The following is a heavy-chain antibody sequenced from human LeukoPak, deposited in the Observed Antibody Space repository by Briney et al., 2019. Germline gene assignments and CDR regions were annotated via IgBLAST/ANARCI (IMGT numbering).Heavy chain of an antibody. D-gene: IGHD1-1*01. CDR3: AAQTGTTASYYYYMDV. CDR2: ISYSGNT. CDR1: GGSIGSADFH. V-gene: IGHV4-30-4*08. J-gene: IGHJ6*03. Sequence: SQTLSLTCTVSGGSIGSADFHWSWLRQPPGKGLEWIGYISYSGNTHYNPSLKSPFTISVDTSKNQLSLKLSSVTAADTAVYYCAAQTGTTASYYYYMDVWGKGTTVTVFS.